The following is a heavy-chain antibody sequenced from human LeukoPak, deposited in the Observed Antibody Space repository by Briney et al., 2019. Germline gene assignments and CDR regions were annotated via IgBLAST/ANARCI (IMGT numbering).Heavy chain of an antibody. V-gene: IGHV1-18*01. J-gene: IGHJ4*02. CDR2: ISAYNGNT. CDR1: GGTFSSYA. Sequence: ASVKVSCKASGGTFSSYAISWVRQAPGQGLEWMGWISAYNGNTNYAQKLQGRVTMTTDTSTSTAYMELRSLRSDDTAVYYCAKTQWPHGEADYWGQGTLATVSS. CDR3: AKTQWPHGEADY. D-gene: IGHD6-19*01.